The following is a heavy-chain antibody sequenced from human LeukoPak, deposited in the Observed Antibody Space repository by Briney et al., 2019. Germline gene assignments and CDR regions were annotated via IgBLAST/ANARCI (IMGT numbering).Heavy chain of an antibody. CDR1: GGSFSGYY. J-gene: IGHJ6*02. V-gene: IGHV4-34*01. CDR3: ARAPYYYDSSGYFGDYYGMDV. CDR2: INHSGST. D-gene: IGHD3-22*01. Sequence: SETLSLTCAVYGGSFSGYYWSWIRQPPGKGLEWLGEINHSGSTNYNPSLKSRVTISVDTSKNQFSLKLSSVTAADTAVYYCARAPYYYDSSGYFGDYYGMDVWGQGTTVTVSS.